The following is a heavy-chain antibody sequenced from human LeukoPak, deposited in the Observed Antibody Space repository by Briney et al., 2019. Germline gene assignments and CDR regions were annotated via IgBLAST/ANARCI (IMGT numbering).Heavy chain of an antibody. CDR2: INSDGSST. J-gene: IGHJ5*02. D-gene: IGHD2-2*02. V-gene: IGHV3-74*01. Sequence: GGSLRLSCAASGFTFSSYWMHWVRQAPGKGLVWVSCINSDGSSTSYADSVKGRFTISRGNAKNTLYLQMNSLRAEDTAVYYCARGIPAAIRNDADWFDPWGQGTLVTVSS. CDR3: ARGIPAAIRNDADWFDP. CDR1: GFTFSSYW.